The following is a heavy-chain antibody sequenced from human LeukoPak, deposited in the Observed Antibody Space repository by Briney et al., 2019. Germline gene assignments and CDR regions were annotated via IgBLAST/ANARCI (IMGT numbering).Heavy chain of an antibody. CDR3: VGIRGRPRDFVY. CDR1: GFTFSAKG. CDR2: ISYDGRNE. D-gene: IGHD3-10*01. V-gene: IGHV3-30*03. J-gene: IGHJ4*02. Sequence: GGSLRLSCAASGFTFSAKGMHWVRQAPGKGLEWVAVISYDGRNEDYADSVKGRFTISRDNSKDTLYLQMNSLRVEDTAVYYCVGIRGRPRDFVYWGQGTLLIVSS.